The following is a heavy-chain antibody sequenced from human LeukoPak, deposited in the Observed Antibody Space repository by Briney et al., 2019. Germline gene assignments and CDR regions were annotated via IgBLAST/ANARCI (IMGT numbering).Heavy chain of an antibody. Sequence: GGSLRLSCGASGFTFSTYGMHWVRQAPGKGLEWVAFIRYDGSNKYYADSVKGRFTISRDNSKNTLYLQMNSLRAEDTAVYYCARGAVTRDFDYWGQGTLVTVSS. CDR2: IRYDGSNK. J-gene: IGHJ4*02. D-gene: IGHD4-17*01. V-gene: IGHV3-30*02. CDR3: ARGAVTRDFDY. CDR1: GFTFSTYG.